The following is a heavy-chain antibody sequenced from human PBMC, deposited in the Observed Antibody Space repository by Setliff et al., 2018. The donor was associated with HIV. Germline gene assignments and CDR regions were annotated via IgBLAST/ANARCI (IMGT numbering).Heavy chain of an antibody. Sequence: ASVKVSCKASGYSFARYGLSGVRQAPGQGLEWMGWISGFNGNTKYAQSFQDRVAMTTETATSTAYMEMRSLRSDDTAMYFCARVPYRSAWFSGGHDAFDIWGQGTMGTVSS. J-gene: IGHJ3*02. D-gene: IGHD6-19*01. CDR1: GYSFARYG. CDR3: ARVPYRSAWFSGGHDAFDI. V-gene: IGHV1-18*01. CDR2: ISGFNGNT.